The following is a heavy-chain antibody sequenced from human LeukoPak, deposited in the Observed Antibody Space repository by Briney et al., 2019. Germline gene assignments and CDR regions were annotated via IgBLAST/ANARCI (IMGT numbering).Heavy chain of an antibody. CDR2: IYYSGST. D-gene: IGHD2-8*01. V-gene: IGHV4-39*07. CDR3: ARHGWGMIPYYAMDV. Sequence: PSETLSLTCTASGGSISSSSYYWGWIRQPPGKGLEWIGSIYYSGSTYYNPSLKSRVTISVDTSKNQFSLKVNSVTAADTAVYYCARHGWGMIPYYAMDVWGQGTTVTVSS. CDR1: GGSISSSSYY. J-gene: IGHJ6*02.